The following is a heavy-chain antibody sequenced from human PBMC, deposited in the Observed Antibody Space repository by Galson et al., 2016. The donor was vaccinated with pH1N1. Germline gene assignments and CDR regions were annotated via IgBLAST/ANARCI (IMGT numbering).Heavy chain of an antibody. CDR2: LYKSGSP. D-gene: IGHD2-2*01. CDR3: VREDIVVGEGWYHGMDA. V-gene: IGHV4-39*07. CDR1: GGSITRSDHC. J-gene: IGHJ6*02. Sequence: ETLSLTCTVSGGSITRSDHCWSWIRQAPGKGLEWIGRLYKSGSPKYNPSLKSRVTMSGDTSKNQFSLQLSSVTAADTAVCYCVREDIVVGEGWYHGMDAWGQGITVTVSS.